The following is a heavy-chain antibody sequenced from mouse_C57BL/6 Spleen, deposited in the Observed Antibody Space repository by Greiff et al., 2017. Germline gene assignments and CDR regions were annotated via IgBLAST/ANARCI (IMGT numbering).Heavy chain of an antibody. CDR2: INPNNGGT. J-gene: IGHJ3*01. Sequence: VQLQQSGPELVKPGASVKISCKASGYTFTDYYMNWVKQSHGKSLEWIGDINPNNGGTSYNQKFKGKATLTVDKSSSTAYMELRSLTSEDSAVYYCARWVYQVGFAYWGQGTLVTVSA. D-gene: IGHD1-3*01. V-gene: IGHV1-26*01. CDR1: GYTFTDYY. CDR3: ARWVYQVGFAY.